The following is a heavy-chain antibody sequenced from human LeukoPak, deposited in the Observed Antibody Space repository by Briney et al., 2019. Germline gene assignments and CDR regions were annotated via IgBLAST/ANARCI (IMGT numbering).Heavy chain of an antibody. CDR2: IYHSGST. D-gene: IGHD3-3*01. CDR3: AREEGPGSWGEWLFRP. V-gene: IGHV4-30-2*01. CDR1: GGSISSGGYY. Sequence: EPSQTLSLTCTVSGGSISSGGYYWSWIRQPPGKGLEWIGYIYHSGSTYYNPSLKSRVTISVDRSKNQFSLKLSSVTAADTAVYYCAREEGPGSWGEWLFRPWGQGTLVTVSS. J-gene: IGHJ5*02.